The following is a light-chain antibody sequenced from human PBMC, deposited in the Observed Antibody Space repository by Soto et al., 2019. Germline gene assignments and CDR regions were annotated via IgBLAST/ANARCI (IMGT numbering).Light chain of an antibody. J-gene: IGLJ1*01. CDR1: SSSIGSNS. Sequence: QSVLTQPPSASGTPGQRVTISCSGSSSSIGSNSVNWYQQLPRTAPKVLIYTNSQRPSGVPDRFSGSKSGTSASLAISGLQPEDEADYYCAAWDGSLNDYVFGTGTKVTVL. V-gene: IGLV1-44*01. CDR2: TNS. CDR3: AAWDGSLNDYV.